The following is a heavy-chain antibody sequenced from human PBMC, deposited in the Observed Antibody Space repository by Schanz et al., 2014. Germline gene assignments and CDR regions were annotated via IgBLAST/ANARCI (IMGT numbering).Heavy chain of an antibody. CDR3: ASPSGYSDYGTYFDF. D-gene: IGHD5-12*01. CDR1: GFTVSSNH. CDR2: ISGSGGST. J-gene: IGHJ4*02. Sequence: EVQLLESGGGLVQPGGSLRLSCAVSGFTVSSNHMSWVRQAPGKGLEWVSAISGSGGSTYYADSVKGRFTISRDNSRNTLYLQMNSLRTEDTAVYYCASPSGYSDYGTYFDFWGQGTLVTVSS. V-gene: IGHV3-23*01.